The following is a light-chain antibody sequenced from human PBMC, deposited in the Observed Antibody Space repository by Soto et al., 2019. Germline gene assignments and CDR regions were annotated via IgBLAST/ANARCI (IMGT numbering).Light chain of an antibody. Sequence: QSALTQPASVSGSPGPSITISATGTSSDVGAYTYVSWYQQPPGKAPTLMLYEVSYRPSGVSSRFSGSKSGNTASLTISELQAEDEADYYCSSCTTSNTLVFGTGTKVTVL. V-gene: IGLV2-14*01. CDR3: SSCTTSNTLV. CDR1: SSDVGAYTY. J-gene: IGLJ1*01. CDR2: EVS.